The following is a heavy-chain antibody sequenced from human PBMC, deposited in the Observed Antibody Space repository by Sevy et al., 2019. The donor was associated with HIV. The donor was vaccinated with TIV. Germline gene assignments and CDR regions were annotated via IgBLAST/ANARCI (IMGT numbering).Heavy chain of an antibody. D-gene: IGHD3-22*01. V-gene: IGHV1-24*01. CDR1: GYTLTNLA. J-gene: IGHJ4*02. CDR2: FDPEDGET. CDR3: AATREYYDENNGYFDY. Sequence: ASVKVSCKVSGYTLTNLAMHWVRQAPGQGLEWMGRFDPEDGETIYAQKFQGRLTMTEDTSSDTAYMELNSLRSEDTAVYYCAATREYYDENNGYFDYWGQGTLVTVSS.